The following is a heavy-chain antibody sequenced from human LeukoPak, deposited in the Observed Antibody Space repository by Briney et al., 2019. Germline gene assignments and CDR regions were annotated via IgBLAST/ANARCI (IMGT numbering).Heavy chain of an antibody. Sequence: ASETLSLTCTVSGVSIRSSYYYWGWIRQPPGKGLEWIGSIYDSGSTYYNPSLKSRVTISVDRSKNQFSLKLSSVTAADTAVYYCARNRFGGVMTHWGQGTLVTVSS. CDR2: IYDSGST. CDR1: GVSIRSSYYY. D-gene: IGHD3-16*01. CDR3: ARNRFGGVMTH. J-gene: IGHJ4*02. V-gene: IGHV4-39*07.